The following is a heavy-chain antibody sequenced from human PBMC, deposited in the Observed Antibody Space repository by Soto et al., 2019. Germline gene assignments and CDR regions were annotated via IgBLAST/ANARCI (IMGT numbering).Heavy chain of an antibody. CDR2: IIPILGIA. CDR3: ARATPIDSSGYFPFDC. Sequence: QVQLVQSGAEVKKPGSSVKVSCKASGGTFSSYTISWVRQAPGQGLEWMGRIIPILGIANYAQKFQGRVTITADKSTSTAYMELSSLRSEDTAVYYCARATPIDSSGYFPFDCWGQGTLVTVSS. V-gene: IGHV1-69*02. D-gene: IGHD3-22*01. CDR1: GGTFSSYT. J-gene: IGHJ4*02.